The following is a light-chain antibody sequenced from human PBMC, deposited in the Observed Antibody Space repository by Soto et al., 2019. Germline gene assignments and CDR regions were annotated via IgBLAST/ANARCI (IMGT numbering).Light chain of an antibody. CDR1: QSVRSH. CDR3: QQYGSSLSIT. V-gene: IGKV3-20*01. J-gene: IGKJ5*01. Sequence: IVMTQSPATLSVSPGEGVTLSCRASQSVRSHLAWYQQKPGQAPRLLIYGASSRATGIPDRFSGSGSGTDFTLTISRLEPEDFAVYYCQQYGSSLSITFGQGTRLEIK. CDR2: GAS.